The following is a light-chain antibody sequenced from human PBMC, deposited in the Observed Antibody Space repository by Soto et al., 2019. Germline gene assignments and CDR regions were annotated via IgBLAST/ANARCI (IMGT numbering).Light chain of an antibody. V-gene: IGKV3-15*01. CDR1: QSVNSD. CDR2: DAS. Sequence: EIVMTQSPATLSVSPGERATLSCRASQSVNSDLAWYQQTPGQAPRPLIYDASTRAAGVPARFSGSGSGTEFTLTISSLQSEDFALYYCQQYSQWPLYTFGQGTKV. CDR3: QQYSQWPLYT. J-gene: IGKJ2*01.